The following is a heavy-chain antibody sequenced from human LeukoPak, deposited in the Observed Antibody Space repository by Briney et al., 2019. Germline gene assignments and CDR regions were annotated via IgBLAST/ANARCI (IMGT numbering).Heavy chain of an antibody. V-gene: IGHV1-8*01. CDR1: AYTFTIYD. D-gene: IGHD3-10*01. J-gene: IGHJ5*02. CDR3: AREAYGAGSPNCFDP. CDR2: MNPNSGNT. Sequence: RASVKVSFTAAAYTFTIYDIYWVRQATGQGLEWMGWMNPNSGNTGYAQKFQGRVTMTRNTSISTAYMELSSLRSEDTAVYYCAREAYGAGSPNCFDPWGQGTLVTVSS.